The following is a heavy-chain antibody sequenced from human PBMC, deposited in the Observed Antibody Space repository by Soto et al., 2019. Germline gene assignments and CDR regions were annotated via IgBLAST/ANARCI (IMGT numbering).Heavy chain of an antibody. Sequence: GAVQDSCQASGYTFRGYHIHWVRQAPGQGLEWMGWINVYNGVTNIAQKFQGRVPMTRDTSITTAYLELSRLRIYDTVGYFFAREGATSRPSRPAIGWLESWGQGTLVTVSS. CDR1: GYTFRGYH. CDR2: INVYNGVT. V-gene: IGHV1-2*02. CDR3: AREGATSRPSRPAIGWLES. J-gene: IGHJ5*01. D-gene: IGHD1-26*01.